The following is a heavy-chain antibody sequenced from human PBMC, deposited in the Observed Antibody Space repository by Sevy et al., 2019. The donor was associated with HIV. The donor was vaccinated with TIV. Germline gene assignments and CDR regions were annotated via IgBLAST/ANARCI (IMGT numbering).Heavy chain of an antibody. CDR1: GGSFSGYY. CDR2: INHSGST. Sequence: SETLSLTCAVYGGSFSGYYWSWIRQPPGKGLEWIGEINHSGSTNYNTSLKSRVTISVDTSKNQFSLKLSSVTAADTAVYYCARRVRRSRSGPAATQVFDYWGQGTLVTVSS. V-gene: IGHV4-34*01. D-gene: IGHD2-2*01. CDR3: ARRVRRSRSGPAATQVFDY. J-gene: IGHJ4*02.